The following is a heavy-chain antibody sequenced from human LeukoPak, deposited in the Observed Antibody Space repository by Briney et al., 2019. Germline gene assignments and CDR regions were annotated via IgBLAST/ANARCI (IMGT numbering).Heavy chain of an antibody. CDR1: GYTFTDYY. CDR3: ARAIAVVDY. V-gene: IGHV1-2*02. Sequence: ASVKVSCKASGYTFTDYYIHWVRQAPGQGLEWMGWINPNSGGTNSAQKFQGRVTVTKDTSISTAYMELSRLRSDDTAVYFCARAIAVVDYWGQGTLVTVSS. D-gene: IGHD6-19*01. CDR2: INPNSGGT. J-gene: IGHJ4*02.